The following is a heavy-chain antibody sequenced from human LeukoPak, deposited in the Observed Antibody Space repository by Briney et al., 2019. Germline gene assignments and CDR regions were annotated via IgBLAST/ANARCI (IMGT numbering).Heavy chain of an antibody. Sequence: GGSLRLSCAASGFTFSSYSMNWVRQAPGKGLERVSYISSSSSTIYYADSVKGRFTISRDNAKNSLYLQMNSLRAEDTAVYYCARVIDIVVVTAPMDYWGQGTLVTVSS. J-gene: IGHJ4*02. CDR2: ISSSSSTI. CDR3: ARVIDIVVVTAPMDY. D-gene: IGHD2-21*02. V-gene: IGHV3-48*01. CDR1: GFTFSSYS.